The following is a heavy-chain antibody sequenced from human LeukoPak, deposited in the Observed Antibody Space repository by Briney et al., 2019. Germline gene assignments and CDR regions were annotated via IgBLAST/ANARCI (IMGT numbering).Heavy chain of an antibody. V-gene: IGHV4-39*01. D-gene: IGHD6-19*01. CDR1: GGSISSSSYY. CDR2: IYYSGST. CDR3: ARLVGSGPSHDAFDI. J-gene: IGHJ3*02. Sequence: SETLSLTCTVSGGSISSSSYYWGWIRQPPGKGLEWIGSIYYSGSTYYNPSLKSRVTISVDTSKNQFSLKLSSVTASDADTTVYYCARLVGSGPSHDAFDIWGQGTMVTVSS.